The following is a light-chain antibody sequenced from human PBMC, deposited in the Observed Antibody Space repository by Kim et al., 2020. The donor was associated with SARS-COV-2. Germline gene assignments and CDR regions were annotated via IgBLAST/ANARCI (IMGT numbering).Light chain of an antibody. CDR1: QSVSSY. CDR3: QQRSNWPPGGT. CDR2: DAS. V-gene: IGKV3-11*01. J-gene: IGKJ5*01. Sequence: PGERATLSCRASQSVSSYLAWYQQKPGQAPRLLIYDASNRATGIPARFSGSGSGTDFTLTISSLEPEDFAVYYCQQRSNWPPGGTFGQGTRLEIK.